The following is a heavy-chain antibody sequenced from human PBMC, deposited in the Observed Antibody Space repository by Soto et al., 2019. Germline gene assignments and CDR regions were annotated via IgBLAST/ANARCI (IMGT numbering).Heavy chain of an antibody. CDR3: AIDRPGYGYGIAFDY. Sequence: SVKVSCKASGGTFSSYAISWVRQAPGQGLEWMGGIIPSFGTANFAQRFQGRVMITADESTYTAYMELSSLRSDDTAVYYCAIDRPGYGYGIAFDYWGQGALVTVSS. V-gene: IGHV1-69*13. CDR2: IIPSFGTA. J-gene: IGHJ4*02. D-gene: IGHD5-18*01. CDR1: GGTFSSYA.